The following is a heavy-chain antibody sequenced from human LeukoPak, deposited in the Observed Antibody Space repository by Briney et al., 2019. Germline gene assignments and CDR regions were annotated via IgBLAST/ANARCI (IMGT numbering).Heavy chain of an antibody. CDR1: GFTFTNAW. CDR2: IKSKGDGETI. CDR3: AKHKFTMIVVVIFDC. J-gene: IGHJ4*02. V-gene: IGHV3-15*01. Sequence: GGSLRLSCAASGFTFTNAWMSWVRQAPGKGLEWVGRIKSKGDGETIDNAAPVKGRFTMSRDDSKATLYLQMNSLEAEDTAVYYCAKHKFTMIVVVIFDCWGQGTLVTVSS. D-gene: IGHD3-22*01.